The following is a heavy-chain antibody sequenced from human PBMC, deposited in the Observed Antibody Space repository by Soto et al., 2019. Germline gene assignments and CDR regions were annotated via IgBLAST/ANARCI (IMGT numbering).Heavy chain of an antibody. Sequence: QVQLVESGGGVVQPGRSLRLSCAASGFTFSSYGMHWVRQSPGKGLEWGEVISSDGSNKYYAESVKGRFTISRDNSKNTLYLQMNSLRAEDTAVYYCVKSGANLFDYWGQGTLVTGSS. CDR1: GFTFSSYG. CDR2: ISSDGSNK. CDR3: VKSGANLFDY. V-gene: IGHV3-30*18. D-gene: IGHD1-26*01. J-gene: IGHJ4*02.